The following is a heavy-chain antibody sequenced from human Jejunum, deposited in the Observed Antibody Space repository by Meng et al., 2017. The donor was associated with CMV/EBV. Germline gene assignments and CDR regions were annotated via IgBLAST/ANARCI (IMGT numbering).Heavy chain of an antibody. CDR1: GFTFITYA. J-gene: IGHJ4*02. D-gene: IGHD5-24*01. Sequence: EVHLLVSGGDLVRPGGSLRLSCAASGFTFITYAMSWVRQAPGKGLEWVSAISGSGGSTYYADSVKGRFTISRDNSKNTLYLEMSSLRAEDTALYYCVRGEMATGRPYWGQGTLVTVSS. CDR3: VRGEMATGRPY. V-gene: IGHV3-23*01. CDR2: ISGSGGST.